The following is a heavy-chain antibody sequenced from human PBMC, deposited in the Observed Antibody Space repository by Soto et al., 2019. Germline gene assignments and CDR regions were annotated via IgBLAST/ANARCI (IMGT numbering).Heavy chain of an antibody. J-gene: IGHJ4*02. Sequence: QITLKESGPTLVKPTQTLTLTCTFSGFSLTTQGVHVGWIRQPTGKALEWLALIYWDDNEGYSPSLKNRLTITKDTSKSQVVLTLATVDPVDTATYYCVYRDFGDYFFQFWGQGIMVNVSS. D-gene: IGHD4-17*01. CDR1: GFSLTTQGVH. CDR3: VYRDFGDYFFQF. CDR2: IYWDDNE. V-gene: IGHV2-5*02.